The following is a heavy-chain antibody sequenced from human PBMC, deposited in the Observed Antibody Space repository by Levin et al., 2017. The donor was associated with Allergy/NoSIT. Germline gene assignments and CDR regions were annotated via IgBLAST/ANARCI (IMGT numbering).Heavy chain of an antibody. CDR3: AKDQYSFGLTPPTYYYYGMDV. V-gene: IGHV3-23*01. Sequence: QPGGSLRLSCAASGFTFSNFAMSWVRQAPGKGLEWVSAISGSGTYTYFTDSVKGRFTISRDNSKNTLFLQMNSLRAEDTAVYYCAKDQYSFGLTPPTYYYYGMDVWGQGTTVTVSS. CDR1: GFTFSNFA. J-gene: IGHJ6*02. D-gene: IGHD2-21*01. CDR2: ISGSGTYT.